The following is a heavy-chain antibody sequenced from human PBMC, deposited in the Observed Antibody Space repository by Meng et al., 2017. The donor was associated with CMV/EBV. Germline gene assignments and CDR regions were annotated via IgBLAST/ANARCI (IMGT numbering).Heavy chain of an antibody. D-gene: IGHD7-27*01. Sequence: GGPLRPSCAASGFTFDDYAMHWARQAPGKGLEWVSGISWNSGSIGYADSVKGRFTISRDNAKNSLYLQMNSLRAEDMALYYGAKGGHLGTGWYFDYWGQGTLVTVSS. CDR3: AKGGHLGTGWYFDY. J-gene: IGHJ4*02. V-gene: IGHV3-9*03. CDR1: GFTFDDYA. CDR2: ISWNSGSI.